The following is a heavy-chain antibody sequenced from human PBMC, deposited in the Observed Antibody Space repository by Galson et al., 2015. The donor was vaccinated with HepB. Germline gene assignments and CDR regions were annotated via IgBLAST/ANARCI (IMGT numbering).Heavy chain of an antibody. J-gene: IGHJ3*02. CDR3: ARERGGRGGYSSGWFGAFDI. CDR1: GGTFSSYT. CDR2: IIPILGIA. Sequence: SVKVSCKASGGTFSSYTISWVRQAPGQGLEWMGRIIPILGIANCAQKFQGRVTITADKSTSTAYMELSSLRSEDTAVYYCARERGGRGGYSSGWFGAFDIWGQGTMVTVSS. V-gene: IGHV1-69*04. D-gene: IGHD6-19*01.